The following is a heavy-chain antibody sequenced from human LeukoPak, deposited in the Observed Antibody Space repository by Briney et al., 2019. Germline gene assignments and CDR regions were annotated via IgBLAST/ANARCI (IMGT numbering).Heavy chain of an antibody. J-gene: IGHJ4*02. CDR2: ISSSSSYI. CDR1: GFTFSSYS. D-gene: IGHD3-3*01. Sequence: GGSLRLSCAASGFTFSSYSMNWVRQAPGKGLGWVSSISSSSSYIYYADSVKGRFTISRDNSKNTLYLQMNSLRAEDTAVYYCAKYWGTIFGVVRIGHYFDYWGQGTLVTVSS. V-gene: IGHV3-21*04. CDR3: AKYWGTIFGVVRIGHYFDY.